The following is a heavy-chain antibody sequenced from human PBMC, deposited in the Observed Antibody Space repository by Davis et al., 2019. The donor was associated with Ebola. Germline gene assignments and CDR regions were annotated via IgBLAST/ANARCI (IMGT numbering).Heavy chain of an antibody. CDR1: GGPIGGDF. CDR2: VSHTGSTKT. V-gene: IGHV4-59*08. CDR3: ARRRGTYPDWYLDL. J-gene: IGHJ2*01. Sequence: SETLSLTCNVSGGPIGGDFWSWVRQPPGKGLEWMGYVSHTGSTKTNYNPSLKSRLTMAVDTSRNQLSVHLASLTAADTAVYYWARRRGTYPDWYLDLWGRGTLVIVSS.